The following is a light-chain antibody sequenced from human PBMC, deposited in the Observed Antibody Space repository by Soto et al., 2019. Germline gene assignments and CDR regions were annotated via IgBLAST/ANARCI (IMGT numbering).Light chain of an antibody. V-gene: IGKV1-39*01. CDR1: QSISGW. CDR3: QKSYSRVT. J-gene: IGKJ1*01. CDR2: AAA. Sequence: DIQLTQAPSARYAPVGDRVTVTCRARQSISGWLAWYQQKPGKAPKLLIYAAAGLQSGVPARVSGSRSGTDFTLTISSLQPEDLATYYCQKSYSRVTFGQGTKVDIK.